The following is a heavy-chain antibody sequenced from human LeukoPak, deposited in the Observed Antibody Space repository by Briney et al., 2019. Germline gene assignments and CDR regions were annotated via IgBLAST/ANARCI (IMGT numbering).Heavy chain of an antibody. CDR1: RFTFRNYA. Sequence: GGSLRLSCATSRFTFRNYAMSWVRQAPGKGLEWVSDIGGSGGSTYYADSVKGRFTISRDNSRNTLYLQMNSLRAEDTAVYYCARGITMLRGVISYFDYWGQGTLVTVSS. J-gene: IGHJ4*02. CDR2: IGGSGGST. V-gene: IGHV3-23*01. CDR3: ARGITMLRGVISYFDY. D-gene: IGHD3-10*01.